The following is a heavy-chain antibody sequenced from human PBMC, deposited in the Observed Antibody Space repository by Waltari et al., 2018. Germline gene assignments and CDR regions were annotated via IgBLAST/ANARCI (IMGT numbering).Heavy chain of an antibody. Sequence: EVRLLESGGGLVQPGGSLRLSCGASGLRFSDYCMTWVRQAPGRGVGWCAGRGREWVSSERYSGTNTEYAESVKGRFAGFRDKSKNTLYLQINSLTVEDTAVYFCVTVYDWYKGRVYFDFWGPGTLVTVSS. J-gene: IGHJ4*02. CDR1: GLRFSDYC. CDR3: VTVYDWYKGRVYFDF. D-gene: IGHD1-1*01. CDR2: ERYSGTNT. V-gene: IGHV3-23*01.